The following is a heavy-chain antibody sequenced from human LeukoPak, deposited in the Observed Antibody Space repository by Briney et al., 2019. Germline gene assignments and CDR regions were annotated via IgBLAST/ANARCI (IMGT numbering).Heavy chain of an antibody. Sequence: SVKVSCKASGYTFTSYGISWVRQAPGQGLEWMGGIIPIFGTANYAQKFQGRVTITADESTSTAYMELSSLRSEDTAVYYCARASGIFGVVKGIFDYWGQGTLVTVSS. CDR2: IIPIFGTA. V-gene: IGHV1-69*13. J-gene: IGHJ4*02. CDR3: ARASGIFGVVKGIFDY. CDR1: GYTFTSYG. D-gene: IGHD3-3*01.